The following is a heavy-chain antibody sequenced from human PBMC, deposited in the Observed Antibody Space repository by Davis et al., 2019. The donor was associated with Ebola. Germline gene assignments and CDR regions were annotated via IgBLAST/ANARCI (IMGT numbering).Heavy chain of an antibody. V-gene: IGHV1-18*04. J-gene: IGHJ4*02. CDR3: ARNSGWNYSGWGQSYFDY. CDR1: GYTFTGYY. CDR2: ISAYNGNT. Sequence: ASVKVSCKASGYTFTGYYMHWVRQAPGQGLEWMGWISAYNGNTNYAQKLQGRVTMTTDTSTSTAYMELRSLRSDDTAVYYCARNSGWNYSGWGQSYFDYWGQGTLVTVSS. D-gene: IGHD1-7*01.